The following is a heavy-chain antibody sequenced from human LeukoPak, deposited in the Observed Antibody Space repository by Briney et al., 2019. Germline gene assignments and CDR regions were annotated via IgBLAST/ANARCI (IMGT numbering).Heavy chain of an antibody. CDR3: AKDLRKWRGILDY. CDR2: MVDDGSEK. Sequence: GGSLRLSCAASGFTFSSYGMHWVRQAPDRGLEWMAVMVDDGSEKYYADSVKGRFTISRDNSKNMLYLQVNSLRPEDTAVYYSAKDLRKWRGILDYWGQGALVTVSS. CDR1: GFTFSSYG. J-gene: IGHJ4*02. V-gene: IGHV3-30*18. D-gene: IGHD3-16*01.